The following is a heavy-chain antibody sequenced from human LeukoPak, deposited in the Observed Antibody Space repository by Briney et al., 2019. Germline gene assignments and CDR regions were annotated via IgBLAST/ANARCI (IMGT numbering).Heavy chain of an antibody. CDR2: ISGSGGST. CDR1: GFTFSSYA. CDR3: ATEASSGWYPGPFDY. J-gene: IGHJ4*02. Sequence: GALRLSCAASGFTFSSYAMSWVRQAPGKGLEWVSAISGSGGSTYYADSVKGRFTISRDNSKNTLYLQMNSLRAEDTAVYYCATEASSGWYPGPFDYWGQGTLVTVSS. V-gene: IGHV3-23*01. D-gene: IGHD6-19*01.